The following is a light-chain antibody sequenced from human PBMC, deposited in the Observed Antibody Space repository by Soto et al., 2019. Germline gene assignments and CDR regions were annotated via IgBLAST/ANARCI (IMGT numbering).Light chain of an antibody. CDR2: DAT. CDR1: HSMSSY. Sequence: EIVLTQSPATLSLSPGERGTLSCRASHSMSSYLVWYQQKPGQTPRLLMSDATTRATGIPARFSGSGSGTDFTLTISSLEPEDSAVYHCPQRSTGPYTFGQGTKLEIK. J-gene: IGKJ2*01. V-gene: IGKV3-11*01. CDR3: PQRSTGPYT.